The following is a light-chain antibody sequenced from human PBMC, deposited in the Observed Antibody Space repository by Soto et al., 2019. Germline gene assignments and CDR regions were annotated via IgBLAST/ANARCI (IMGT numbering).Light chain of an antibody. CDR3: NSYTSTTAYV. J-gene: IGLJ1*01. CDR2: EVN. V-gene: IGLV2-18*02. Sequence: QSVLTQPPSVYGSPGQSVTISCTGTTSDIGSYNHVCWYQQPPGAAPKLMIYEVNNRPSGVPHRFSGSKSGNTASLTISGLQAEDEADYYCNSYTSTTAYVFGTGTKVTVL. CDR1: TSDIGSYNH.